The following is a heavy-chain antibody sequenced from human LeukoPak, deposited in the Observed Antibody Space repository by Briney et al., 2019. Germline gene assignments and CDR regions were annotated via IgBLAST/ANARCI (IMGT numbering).Heavy chain of an antibody. CDR2: FNPNGGGT. V-gene: IGHV1-2*02. Sequence: ASVKVSCKASGYTFTGYNMHWVRQAPGQGLEWMGWFNPNGGGTNYARKFQGRVTMTRATSITTAYMELSRLTSDDTAVYYCARGLPGGFDPWGQGTLVTVSS. CDR1: GYTFTGYN. J-gene: IGHJ5*02. D-gene: IGHD4-11*01. CDR3: ARGLPGGFDP.